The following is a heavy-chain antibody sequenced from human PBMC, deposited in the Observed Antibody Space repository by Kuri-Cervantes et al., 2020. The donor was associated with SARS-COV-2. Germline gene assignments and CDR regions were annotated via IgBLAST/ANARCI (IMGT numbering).Heavy chain of an antibody. V-gene: IGHV1-2*04. CDR3: ARDKDTAMGVLDY. Sequence: ASVKVSCKASGYTFTDYYMHWVRQSPGQGLEWMGWINPNSGGTNYAQKFQGWFTMTRDTSISTAYMELSRLRSDDTAVYYCARDKDTAMGVLDYWGQGPLVTVSS. J-gene: IGHJ4*02. CDR1: GYTFTDYY. CDR2: INPNSGGT. D-gene: IGHD5-18*01.